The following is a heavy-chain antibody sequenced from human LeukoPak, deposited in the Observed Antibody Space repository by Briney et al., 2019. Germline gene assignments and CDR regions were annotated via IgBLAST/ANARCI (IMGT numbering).Heavy chain of an antibody. V-gene: IGHV4-34*01. Sequence: SETLSLTCAVSNGSFIGYYWNWLRQSPEKGLEWIGEIDHSGSVNYNPSLKSRVTISVDTSKNQFSLKMSSVTAADTAVYFCARGGPPGYYYDYYMDVWGKGTTVTISS. CDR3: ARGGPPGYYYDYYMDV. CDR1: NGSFIGYY. CDR2: IDHSGSV. J-gene: IGHJ6*03.